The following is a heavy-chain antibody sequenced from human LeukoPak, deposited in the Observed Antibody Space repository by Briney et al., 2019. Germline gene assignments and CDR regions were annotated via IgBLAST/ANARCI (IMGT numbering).Heavy chain of an antibody. Sequence: GGSLRLSCAASGFTFNNFVMHWVRQAPGKGLEWVSVISYSGSVQFYADSVKGRFTISRDDSKNTVHMQMNRLRVEDTAVYYCAKRSSVGAFDIWGQGTMVTVSS. V-gene: IGHV3-30*18. D-gene: IGHD3-22*01. CDR2: ISYSGSVQ. CDR1: GFTFNNFV. J-gene: IGHJ3*02. CDR3: AKRSSVGAFDI.